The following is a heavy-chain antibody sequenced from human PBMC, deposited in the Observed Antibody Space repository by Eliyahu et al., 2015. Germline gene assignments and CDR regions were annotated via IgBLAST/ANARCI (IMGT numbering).Heavy chain of an antibody. D-gene: IGHD6-19*01. CDR2: IYPGXSDT. CDR3: VSQAGQWNS. V-gene: IGHV5-51*01. Sequence: EVQLVQSGAEVKKPGESLKISCKXSRYXFSTXWXGWVRQMPGKGLEWMGIIYPGXSDTRYSPSFQGQVTMSADKSISTAYLQWTSLKASDTAIYYCVSQAGQWNSWGQGTLVTVSS. CDR1: RYXFSTXW. J-gene: IGHJ4*02.